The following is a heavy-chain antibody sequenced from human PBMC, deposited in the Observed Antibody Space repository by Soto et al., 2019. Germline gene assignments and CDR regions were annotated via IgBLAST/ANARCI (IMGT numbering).Heavy chain of an antibody. Sequence: HPGGSLRLSCAASVSTFSSYAMSWVRQAPGKGLEWVSDISGSGGSTYYADSVKGRFTISRDNFKNTMYLQMNSLRADDTAVYYCAIRAPLKGFDPWGQGTLVTVSS. CDR2: ISGSGGST. V-gene: IGHV3-23*01. CDR3: AIRAPLKGFDP. J-gene: IGHJ5*02. CDR1: VSTFSSYA.